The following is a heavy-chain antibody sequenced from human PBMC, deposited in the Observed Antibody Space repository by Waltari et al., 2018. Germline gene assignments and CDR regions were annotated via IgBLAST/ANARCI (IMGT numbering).Heavy chain of an antibody. J-gene: IGHJ4*02. Sequence: EVQLVESGGGLVQPGGSLRIYCAASGFTFRGYWMTWVRQAPGKGLEWVANIKADGSEQYYVDSVKGRLTISRDNARNSLYLQMNSLIADDTGVYYCARGSAYYVRVWDYWGQGTLVTVSS. D-gene: IGHD3-16*01. CDR2: IKADGSEQ. V-gene: IGHV3-7*03. CDR3: ARGSAYYVRVWDY. CDR1: GFTFRGYW.